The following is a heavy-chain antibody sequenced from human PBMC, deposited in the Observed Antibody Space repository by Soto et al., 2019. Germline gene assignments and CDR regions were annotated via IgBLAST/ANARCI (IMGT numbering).Heavy chain of an antibody. CDR3: ARGRYCLTGRCFPNWFDS. D-gene: IGHD2-15*01. V-gene: IGHV4-30-4*01. Sequence: NPSATLSLTCSVSGDSISTVDYFWAWIRQPPGQALEYIGYIYKSATTYYNPSFESRVAISLDTSKSQFSLNVTSVTAADTAVYFCARGRYCLTGRCFPNWFDSWGQGTLVTVSS. CDR2: IYKSATT. J-gene: IGHJ5*01. CDR1: GDSISTVDYF.